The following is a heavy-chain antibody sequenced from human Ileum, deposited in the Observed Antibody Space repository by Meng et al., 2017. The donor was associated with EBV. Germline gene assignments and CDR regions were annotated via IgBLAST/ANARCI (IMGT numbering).Heavy chain of an antibody. V-gene: IGHV1-69*01. Sequence: QVQVVQSGAEGKKPGSSVKVSCKASGGTFSSYATSWVRQAPGQGLEWMGGIIPIFGTANYAQKFQGRVTITADESTSTAYMELSSLRSEDTAVYYCARDGRQYYYDSSGYHPNWFDPWGQGTLVTVSS. J-gene: IGHJ5*02. CDR2: IIPIFGTA. CDR1: GGTFSSYA. CDR3: ARDGRQYYYDSSGYHPNWFDP. D-gene: IGHD3-22*01.